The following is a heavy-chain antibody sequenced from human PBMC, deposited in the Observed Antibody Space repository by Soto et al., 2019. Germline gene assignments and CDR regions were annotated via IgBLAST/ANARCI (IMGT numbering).Heavy chain of an antibody. V-gene: IGHV3-49*03. CDR1: GFTFGDYA. CDR2: IRSKAYGGTT. J-gene: IGHJ5*02. D-gene: IGHD3-10*01. Sequence: GGSLRLSCTASGFTFGDYAMSWFRQAPGKGLEWVGFIRSKAYGGTTEYAASVKGRFTISRDDSKSIAYLQMNSLKTEDTAVYYCTRATNYYGSGSYYPNWFDPCGQGTLATVSS. CDR3: TRATNYYGSGSYYPNWFDP.